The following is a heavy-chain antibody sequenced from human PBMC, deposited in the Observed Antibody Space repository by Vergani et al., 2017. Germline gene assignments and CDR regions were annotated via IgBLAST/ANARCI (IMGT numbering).Heavy chain of an antibody. CDR2: INTNTGNP. J-gene: IGHJ6*04. D-gene: IGHD2-2*01. V-gene: IGHV7-4-1*02. CDR1: GYTFTSYA. CDR3: ASNRCRSTSCPYYYYGMDV. Sequence: QVQLVQSGSELKKPGASVKVSCKASGYTFTSYAMNWVRQAPGQGLEWMGWINTNTGNPTYAQGFTGRFVFSLDTSVSTAFLQISSLKAEDTAVYYCASNRCRSTSCPYYYYGMDVWAKETTFTVSS.